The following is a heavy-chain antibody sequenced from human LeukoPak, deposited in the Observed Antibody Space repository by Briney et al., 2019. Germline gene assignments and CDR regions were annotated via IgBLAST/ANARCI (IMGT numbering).Heavy chain of an antibody. Sequence: PGGSLRLSCAASGFTFSSYWVTWVRQAPGKGLGWVANIKQDGSEKYYVDSVKGRFTISRDNAKNSLFLQMNSLRAEDTAVYYCARDPYSNSFLPHYMDVWGKGTTVTVS. D-gene: IGHD6-6*01. V-gene: IGHV3-7*01. CDR2: IKQDGSEK. J-gene: IGHJ6*03. CDR3: ARDPYSNSFLPHYMDV. CDR1: GFTFSSYW.